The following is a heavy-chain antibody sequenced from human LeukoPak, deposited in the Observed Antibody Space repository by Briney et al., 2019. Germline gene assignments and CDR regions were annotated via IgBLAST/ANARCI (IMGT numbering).Heavy chain of an antibody. D-gene: IGHD2-21*02. CDR2: IIPIFGTA. J-gene: IGHJ5*02. CDR1: GGTFSSYA. CDR3: ARDSSHIVVVTAIPGGFDP. V-gene: IGHV1-69*06. Sequence: SVKVSCKASGGTFSSYAISWVRQAPGQGLEWMGGIIPIFGTANYAQKFQGRVTITADKSTSTAYMKLSSLRSEDTAVYYCARDSSHIVVVTAIPGGFDPWGQGTLVTVSS.